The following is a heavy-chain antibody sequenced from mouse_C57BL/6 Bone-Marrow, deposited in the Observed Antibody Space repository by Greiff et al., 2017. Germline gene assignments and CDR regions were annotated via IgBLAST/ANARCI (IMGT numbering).Heavy chain of an antibody. Sequence: EVQVVESGGDLVKPGGSLKLSCAASGFTFSSYGMSWVRQTPDKRLEWVATISSGGSYTYYPDSVKGRFTISRDNAKNTLYQQMSSLKSEDTAMYYCRRQEDWWYAMDYWGQGTSVTVSS. CDR2: ISSGGSYT. V-gene: IGHV5-6*01. J-gene: IGHJ4*01. CDR3: RRQEDWWYAMDY. CDR1: GFTFSSYG. D-gene: IGHD1-1*02.